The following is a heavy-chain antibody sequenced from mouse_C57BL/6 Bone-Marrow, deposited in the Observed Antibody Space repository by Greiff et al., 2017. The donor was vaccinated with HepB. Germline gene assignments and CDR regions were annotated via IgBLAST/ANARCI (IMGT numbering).Heavy chain of an antibody. Sequence: EVQLQQSGPGLVKPSQSLSLTCSVTGYSITSGYYWNWIRQFPGNKLEWMGYISYDGSNNYNPSLKNRISITRDTSKNQFFLKLNSVTTEDTATYYCARGDYDYWDYWGQGTTLTVSS. J-gene: IGHJ2*01. CDR3: ARGDYDYWDY. D-gene: IGHD2-4*01. V-gene: IGHV3-6*01. CDR1: GYSITSGYY. CDR2: ISYDGSN.